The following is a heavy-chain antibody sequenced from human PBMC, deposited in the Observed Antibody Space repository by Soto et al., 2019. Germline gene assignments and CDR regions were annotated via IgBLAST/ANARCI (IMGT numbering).Heavy chain of an antibody. Sequence: GGSLRLSCAASGFTFSSYWMSWVRQAPGKGLEWVANIKQDGSEKYYVDSVKGRFTISGDNAKNSLYLQMNSLRAEDTAVYYCATDLGTTMARHWGQGTLVTVSS. CDR1: GFTFSSYW. J-gene: IGHJ4*02. CDR2: IKQDGSEK. V-gene: IGHV3-7*04. D-gene: IGHD1-1*01. CDR3: ATDLGTTMARH.